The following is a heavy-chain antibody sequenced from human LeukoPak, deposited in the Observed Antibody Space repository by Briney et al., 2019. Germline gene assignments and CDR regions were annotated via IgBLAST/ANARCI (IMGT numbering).Heavy chain of an antibody. Sequence: GASVKVSCKASGYTFTSYYMHWVRQAPGQGLEWMGIINPSGGSTSYAQKFQGRVTMTRDTSTYTVFMDLSSLRSEDTAMYYCARALSELATIGEDFDYWGQGTLVTVSS. CDR3: ARALSELATIGEDFDY. D-gene: IGHD5-24*01. J-gene: IGHJ4*02. CDR1: GYTFTSYY. CDR2: INPSGGST. V-gene: IGHV1-46*01.